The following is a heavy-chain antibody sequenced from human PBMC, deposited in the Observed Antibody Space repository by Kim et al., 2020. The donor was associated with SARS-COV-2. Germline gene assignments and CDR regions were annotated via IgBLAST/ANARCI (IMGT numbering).Heavy chain of an antibody. CDR1: GFTFSSYA. J-gene: IGHJ4*02. Sequence: GGSLRLSCAASGFTFSSYAMSWVRQAPGKGLEWVSAISGSGGSTYYADSVKGRFTISRDNSKNTLYLQMNSLRAEDTAVYYCEQGATHFRRGDWGQGTLVTVSS. D-gene: IGHD3-10*01. CDR2: ISGSGGST. V-gene: IGHV3-23*01. CDR3: EQGATHFRRGD.